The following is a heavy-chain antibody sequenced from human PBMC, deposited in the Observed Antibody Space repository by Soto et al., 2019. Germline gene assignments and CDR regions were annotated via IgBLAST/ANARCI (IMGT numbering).Heavy chain of an antibody. D-gene: IGHD3-16*01. CDR1: GGSFSGYY. V-gene: IGHV4-34*01. CDR2: ISHSGST. Sequence: PSETLSLTCAVYGGSFSGYYWSWIRQPPGKGLEWIGEISHSGSTNYNPSLKSRVTISVDTSKNQFSLKLSSVTAADTAVYYCERGRYGLPRLNDYWGQGTLVTVSS. CDR3: ERGRYGLPRLNDY. J-gene: IGHJ4*02.